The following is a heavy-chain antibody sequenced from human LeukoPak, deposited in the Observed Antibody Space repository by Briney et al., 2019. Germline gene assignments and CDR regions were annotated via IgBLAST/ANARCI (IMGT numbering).Heavy chain of an antibody. J-gene: IGHJ4*02. CDR2: ISSSGSTI. V-gene: IGHV3-48*03. D-gene: IGHD3-3*01. CDR1: GFTFSSYE. Sequence: GGSLRLSCAASGFTFSSYEMNWVRQAPGKGLEWVSYISSSGSTIYYADSVKGRFTISRDNAKNTLYLQMNSLRAEDTAVYYCARGDIPYDYYFDYWGQGTLVTVSS. CDR3: ARGDIPYDYYFDY.